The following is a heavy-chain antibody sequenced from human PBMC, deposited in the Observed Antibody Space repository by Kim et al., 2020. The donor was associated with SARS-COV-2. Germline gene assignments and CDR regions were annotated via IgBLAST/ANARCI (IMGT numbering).Heavy chain of an antibody. V-gene: IGHV4-39*01. J-gene: IGHJ4*02. Sequence: SETLSLTCTVSGGSISSSSYYWGWIRQPPGKGLEWIGSIYYSGSTYYNPSLKSRVTISVDTSKNQFSLKLSSVTAADTAVYYCARPPGGYSYGYDYFDYWGQGTLVTVSS. D-gene: IGHD5-18*01. CDR2: IYYSGST. CDR3: ARPPGGYSYGYDYFDY. CDR1: GGSISSSSYY.